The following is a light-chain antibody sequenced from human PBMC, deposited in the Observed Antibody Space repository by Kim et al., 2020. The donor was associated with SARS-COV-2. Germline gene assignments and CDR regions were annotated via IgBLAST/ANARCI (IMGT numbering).Light chain of an antibody. CDR3: QTWGTGNWV. CDR2: LNSDGSH. V-gene: IGLV4-69*01. Sequence: SVKLTCTLSSGHSSDAIAWHQQRPEKGPRYLMKLNSDGSHSKGDGIPDRFSGSSSGAERYLTISSLQSEDEADYYCQTWGTGNWVFGGGTQLTVL. CDR1: SGHSSDA. J-gene: IGLJ3*02.